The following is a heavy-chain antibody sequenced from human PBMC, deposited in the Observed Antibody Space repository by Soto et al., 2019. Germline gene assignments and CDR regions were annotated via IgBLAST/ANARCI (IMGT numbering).Heavy chain of an antibody. CDR2: INPSGGST. J-gene: IGHJ6*02. CDR3: ARGLFSSRGYGMDV. D-gene: IGHD2-2*01. Sequence: ASVKVSCKASGGTFSSYAISWVRQAPGQGLEWMGIINPSGGSTSYAQKFQGRVTMTRDTSTSTVYMELSSLRSEDTAVYYCARGLFSSRGYGMDVWGQGTTVTVSS. V-gene: IGHV1-46*01. CDR1: GGTFSSYA.